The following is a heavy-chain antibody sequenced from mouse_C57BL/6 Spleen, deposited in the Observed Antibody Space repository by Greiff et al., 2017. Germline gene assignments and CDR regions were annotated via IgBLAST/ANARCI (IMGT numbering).Heavy chain of an antibody. D-gene: IGHD2-2*01. CDR1: GYTFPDYE. J-gene: IGHJ4*01. V-gene: IGHV1-15*01. CDR2: IDPETGGT. Sequence: VQLQQSGAELVRPGASVTLSCKASGYTFPDYEMHWVKQTPVHGLEWIGAIDPETGGTAYNQKFKGKAILTADKSSSTAYMELRSLTSEDSAVYYCTKGVINAMDYWGQGTSVTVSS. CDR3: TKGVINAMDY.